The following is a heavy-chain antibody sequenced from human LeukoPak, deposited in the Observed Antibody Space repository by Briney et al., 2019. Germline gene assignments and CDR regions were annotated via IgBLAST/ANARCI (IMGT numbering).Heavy chain of an antibody. CDR3: AKRPSDYGDYVTYFDY. CDR2: ISGSGGDT. Sequence: GGSLRLSCAASGFTFSSYGMSWVRQAPGKGLEWVSAISGSGGDTYYADSVKGRFTISRDNSKDTLYLQMNSLRDEDTAVYYCAKRPSDYGDYVTYFDYWGQGTLVTVSS. D-gene: IGHD4-17*01. V-gene: IGHV3-23*01. CDR1: GFTFSSYG. J-gene: IGHJ4*02.